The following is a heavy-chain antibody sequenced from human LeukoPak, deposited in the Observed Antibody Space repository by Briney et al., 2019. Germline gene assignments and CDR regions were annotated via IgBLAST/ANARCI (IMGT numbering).Heavy chain of an antibody. CDR2: ISASNGNT. V-gene: IGHV1-18*01. CDR1: GYRFTSYG. CDR3: ARDYYDSGGIYYLDC. Sequence: ASVKVSCKASGYRFTSYGFSWVRQAPGQGLEWMGWISASNGNTKYAQKFQGRLNMTTDTTTSTAYMELRSLRSDDTGFYYCARDYYDSGGIYYLDCWGQGTLVTVSS. D-gene: IGHD3-22*01. J-gene: IGHJ4*02.